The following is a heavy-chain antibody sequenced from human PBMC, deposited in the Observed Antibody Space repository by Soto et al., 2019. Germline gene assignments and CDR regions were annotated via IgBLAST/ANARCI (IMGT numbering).Heavy chain of an antibody. CDR3: SRGATSPSY. V-gene: IGHV3-23*01. CDR2: ISSSGGSA. J-gene: IGHJ4*02. Sequence: EVQLLESGGGLVQPGGSLRLSCAASGFTFSSYGMSWVRQAPGKGLEWVSAISSSGGSAYYADSVKGRFTISRDNSKNTLYLQMNSLRAEDTAVYYCSRGATSPSYWGQGTLVTVSS. CDR1: GFTFSSYG.